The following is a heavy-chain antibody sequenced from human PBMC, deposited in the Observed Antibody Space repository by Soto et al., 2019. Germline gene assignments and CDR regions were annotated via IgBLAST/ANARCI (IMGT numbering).Heavy chain of an antibody. D-gene: IGHD3-10*01. CDR1: GFTVSSNY. V-gene: IGHV3-53*01. J-gene: IGHJ5*02. CDR3: ARYGSGSYIANWFDP. Sequence: EVQLVESGGGLIQPGGSLRLSCAASGFTVSSNYMSWVRQAPGKGLEWFSVIYSGGSTYYADSVKGRITISRDNSKNTLDRQMNSLRAEYTAVYYCARYGSGSYIANWFDPWGQGTLVTVSS. CDR2: IYSGGST.